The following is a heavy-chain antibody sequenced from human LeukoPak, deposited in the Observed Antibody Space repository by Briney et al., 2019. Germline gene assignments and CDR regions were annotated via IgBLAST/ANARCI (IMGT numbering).Heavy chain of an antibody. V-gene: IGHV3-21*01. CDR2: ISSSSSYI. CDR3: ARGLIFGVAYTGVDWFDP. CDR1: GFTFSSYS. Sequence: PGGSLRLSCAASGFTFSSYSMNWVRQAPGKGLEWVSSISSSSSYIYYADSVKGRFTISRDNAKNSLYLQMNSLRAEDTAVYYCARGLIFGVAYTGVDWFDPWGRGTLVTVSS. J-gene: IGHJ5*02. D-gene: IGHD3-3*01.